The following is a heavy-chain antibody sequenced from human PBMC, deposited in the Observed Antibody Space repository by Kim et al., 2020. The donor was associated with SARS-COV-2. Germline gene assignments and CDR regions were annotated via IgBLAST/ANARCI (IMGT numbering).Heavy chain of an antibody. Sequence: GGSLRLSCEGSGFTFSTSDMNWVRQAPGKGVEWVSGITKSGGQTFYADSVKGRFTISRDNSKNTVYLQVNSLRADDTAIYYCVKTGQFDYWGRGTLVTVSS. D-gene: IGHD7-27*01. CDR3: VKTGQFDY. CDR2: ITKSGGQT. J-gene: IGHJ4*02. CDR1: GFTFSTSD. V-gene: IGHV3-23*01.